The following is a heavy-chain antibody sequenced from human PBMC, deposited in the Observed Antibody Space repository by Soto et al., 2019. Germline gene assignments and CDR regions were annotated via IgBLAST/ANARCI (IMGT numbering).Heavy chain of an antibody. CDR1: GGSISSYY. Sequence: LSLTCTVSGGSISSYYWSWIRQPPGKGLEWIGYIYYSGSTNYNPSLKSRVTISVDTSKNQFSLKLSSVTAADTAVYYCARDRRVSYGMDVWGQGTTVTVSS. V-gene: IGHV4-59*01. CDR3: ARDRRVSYGMDV. CDR2: IYYSGST. J-gene: IGHJ6*02.